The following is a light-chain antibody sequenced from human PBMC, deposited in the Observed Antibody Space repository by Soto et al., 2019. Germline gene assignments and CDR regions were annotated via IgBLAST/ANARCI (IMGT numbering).Light chain of an antibody. CDR1: SRDIGSYNY. CDR2: EVS. Sequence: QSVLTQPPSASGSPGQSVTISCTGTSRDIGSYNYVSWYQHHPGKAPKVVIYEVSKRPSGVPDRFTGSKSGHTASLTISGLQAEDEADYYCSSYAGANSIFGGGTKLTVL. J-gene: IGLJ2*01. V-gene: IGLV2-8*01. CDR3: SSYAGANSI.